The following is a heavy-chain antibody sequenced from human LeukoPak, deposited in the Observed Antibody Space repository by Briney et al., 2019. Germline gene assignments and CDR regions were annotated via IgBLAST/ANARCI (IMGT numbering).Heavy chain of an antibody. D-gene: IGHD3-9*01. CDR3: ATDDPRRGILTGFDAFDI. CDR1: GYTLTELS. J-gene: IGHJ3*02. V-gene: IGHV1-24*01. Sequence: ASVKVSCKVSGYTLTELSMHWVRQAPGKGLEWMGGFDPEDGETIYAQKFQGRVTMTEDTSTDTAYMELSSLRSEDTAVYYCATDDPRRGILTGFDAFDIWGQGTMVTVSS. CDR2: FDPEDGET.